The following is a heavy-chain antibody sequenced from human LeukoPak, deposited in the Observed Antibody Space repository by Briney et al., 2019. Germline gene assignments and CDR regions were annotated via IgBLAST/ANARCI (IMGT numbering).Heavy chain of an antibody. CDR3: ARSLLYYYGMDV. J-gene: IGHJ6*02. D-gene: IGHD2/OR15-2a*01. CDR1: GFTFSSYS. CDR2: ISSSSSYI. Sequence: GGSLRLSCAASGFTFSSYSMNWVRQAPGEGLEWVSSISSSSSYIYYADSVKGRFTISSDNAKNSLYLQMNSLRAEDTAVYYCARSLLYYYGMDVRGQGTTVTVSS. V-gene: IGHV3-21*01.